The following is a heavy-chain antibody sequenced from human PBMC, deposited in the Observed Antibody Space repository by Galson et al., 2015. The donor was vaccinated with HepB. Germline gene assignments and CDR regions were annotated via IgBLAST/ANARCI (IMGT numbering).Heavy chain of an antibody. CDR3: ARAQAWGSGSYSGVPSTNNWFDP. Sequence: SVKVSCKASGYTFTGYYMHWVRQAPGQGLEWMGWINPNSGGTNYAQKFQGWVTMTRDTSISTAYMELSRLRSDDTAVYYCARAQAWGSGSYSGVPSTNNWFDPWGQGTLVTVSS. D-gene: IGHD3-10*01. J-gene: IGHJ5*02. V-gene: IGHV1-2*04. CDR2: INPNSGGT. CDR1: GYTFTGYY.